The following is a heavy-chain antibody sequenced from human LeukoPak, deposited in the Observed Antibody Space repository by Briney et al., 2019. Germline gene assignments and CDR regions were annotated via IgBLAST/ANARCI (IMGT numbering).Heavy chain of an antibody. V-gene: IGHV3-33*06. CDR2: IWHDASAD. CDR3: AKDHTGGWSGYFDY. J-gene: IGHJ4*02. D-gene: IGHD6-19*01. Sequence: PGRSLRLSCAASGVSFRTYGVHWVRQAPGKGLEWVAVIWHDASADFYGDSVRGRFSISRDDSRNTVYLQMDSLRADGTALYYCAKDHTGGWSGYFDYWGQGTLVTVSS. CDR1: GVSFRTYG.